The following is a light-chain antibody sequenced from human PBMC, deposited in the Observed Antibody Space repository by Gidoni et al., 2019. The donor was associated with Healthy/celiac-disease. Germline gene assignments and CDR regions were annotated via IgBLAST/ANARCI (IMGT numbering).Light chain of an antibody. Sequence: EIVLTQSPGTLSLSPGERATLSCRASQSVSSSYLAWYQQKPGQAPRLLIYGASSRATGIPDRFSGSGSGTDFTLTISRLEPEDFAVYYCQQYGSSLWTFVQXTKVEIK. CDR2: GAS. CDR3: QQYGSSLWT. J-gene: IGKJ1*01. CDR1: QSVSSSY. V-gene: IGKV3-20*01.